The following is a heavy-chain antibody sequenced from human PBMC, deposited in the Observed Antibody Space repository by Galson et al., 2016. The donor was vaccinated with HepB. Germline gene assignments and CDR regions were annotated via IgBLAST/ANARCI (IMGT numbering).Heavy chain of an antibody. Sequence: LRHSYAASGFTFDDYAMHWVRQAPWKVLAWVSSISWNSASIGIPDSVTGRFTISRDNAKNPLYLQMNSLRAEDTALYYCAKVDKAMVTYYYGMDVWGQGTTVTVSS. V-gene: IGHV3-9*01. CDR3: AKVDKAMVTYYYGMDV. J-gene: IGHJ6*02. CDR1: GFTFDDYA. CDR2: ISWNSASI. D-gene: IGHD5-18*01.